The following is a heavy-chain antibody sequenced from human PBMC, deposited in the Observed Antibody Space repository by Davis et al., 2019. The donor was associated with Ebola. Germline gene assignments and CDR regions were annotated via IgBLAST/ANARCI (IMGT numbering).Heavy chain of an antibody. D-gene: IGHD3-22*01. Sequence: ASVKVSCKASGYRFTSYYMHWVRQAPGQGLEWMGIINPITGGASYAQNFQVRVNMTRDTSTSTVYMELSSLISEDTAVYNGAREGGRYYESGGYVFDIWGQGTMVKVSS. J-gene: IGHJ3*02. CDR1: GYRFTSYY. CDR3: AREGGRYYESGGYVFDI. CDR2: INPITGGA. V-gene: IGHV1-46*01.